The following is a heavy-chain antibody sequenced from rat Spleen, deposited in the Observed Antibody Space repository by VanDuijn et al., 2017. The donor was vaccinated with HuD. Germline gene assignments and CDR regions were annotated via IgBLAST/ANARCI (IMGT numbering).Heavy chain of an antibody. J-gene: IGHJ3*01. V-gene: IGHV5-17*01. CDR3: ARHWGMDYFAY. CDR1: GFTFSDYT. CDR2: IVDDGSNT. D-gene: IGHD1-7*01. Sequence: EVQLVESGGGLVQPGRSLKLSCSASGFTFSDYTMAWVRQAPKKGLEWVAAIVDDGSNTFYRDSVKGRFTISRDNAKSTLYLQVDSLRSEDTATYYCARHWGMDYFAYWGQGTLVTVSS.